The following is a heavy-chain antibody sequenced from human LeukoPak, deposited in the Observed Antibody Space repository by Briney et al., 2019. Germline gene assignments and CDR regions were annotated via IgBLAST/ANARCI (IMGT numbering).Heavy chain of an antibody. CDR3: ARDEGGSYYGSPSY. J-gene: IGHJ4*02. D-gene: IGHD1-26*01. CDR1: GFTFSSYS. V-gene: IGHV3-21*01. Sequence: GGSLRLSCAASGFTFSSYSMNWVREAPGKGLEWVSSISSSSSYIYYADSVKGRFTISRDNAKNSLYLQMNSLRAEDTAVYYCARDEGGSYYGSPSYWGQGTLVTVSS. CDR2: ISSSSSYI.